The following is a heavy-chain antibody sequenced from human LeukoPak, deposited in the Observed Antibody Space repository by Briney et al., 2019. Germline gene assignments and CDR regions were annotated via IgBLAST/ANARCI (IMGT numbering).Heavy chain of an antibody. CDR3: ARADSYGSILDY. J-gene: IGHJ4*02. Sequence: QPGGSLRLSCAASGFTFSNYWMSWVRQAPGKGLEWVASIDQYGRAKYYVDSVRGRFTFSRDNTKNSLHLQMSSLRAEDTAVYHCARADSYGSILDYWGQGTRVTVSS. V-gene: IGHV3-7*04. CDR1: GFTFSNYW. CDR2: IDQYGRAK. D-gene: IGHD5-18*01.